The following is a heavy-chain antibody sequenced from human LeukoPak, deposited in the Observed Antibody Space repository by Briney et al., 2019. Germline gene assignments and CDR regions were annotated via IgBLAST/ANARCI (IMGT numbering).Heavy chain of an antibody. Sequence: ASVKLSCKASGYTFTSYDINWVRQATGQGLEWMGWMNPNSGNTGYAQKFQGRVTMTRDTSISTAYMELSRLRSDDTAVYYCARDGRLLWFGELLPYFDYWGQGTLVTVSS. V-gene: IGHV1-8*01. CDR3: ARDGRLLWFGELLPYFDY. CDR2: MNPNSGNT. CDR1: GYTFTSYD. J-gene: IGHJ4*02. D-gene: IGHD3-10*01.